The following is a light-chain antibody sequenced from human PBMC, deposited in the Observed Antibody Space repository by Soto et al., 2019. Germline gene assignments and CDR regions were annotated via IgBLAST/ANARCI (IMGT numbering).Light chain of an antibody. J-gene: IGKJ4*01. CDR1: QSVSSS. CDR2: DAS. CDR3: QQRSNWLT. Sequence: EIALTQSPATLSLSPGERATLSCRATQSVSSSLAWYQQKPGQAPRLLIYDASNRATGIPARFSGSGSGTDFTLTISSLEPEDFAVYYCQQRSNWLTFGGGTKVEIK. V-gene: IGKV3-11*01.